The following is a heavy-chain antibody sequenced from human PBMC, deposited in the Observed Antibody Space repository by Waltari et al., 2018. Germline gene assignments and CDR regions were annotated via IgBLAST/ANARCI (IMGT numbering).Heavy chain of an antibody. CDR2: ISYDGSNK. J-gene: IGHJ4*02. D-gene: IGHD5-12*01. CDR3: AKTPVEMATIGPAD. Sequence: QVQLVESGGGVVQPGRSLRLSCAVAGFTFSSYGMHWVRQDPGKGLERVAVISYDGSNKYYADSVKGRFTISRDNSKNTRYLQMNSLRAEDTAVYYCAKTPVEMATIGPADWGQRTLVTVSS. CDR1: GFTFSSYG. V-gene: IGHV3-30*18.